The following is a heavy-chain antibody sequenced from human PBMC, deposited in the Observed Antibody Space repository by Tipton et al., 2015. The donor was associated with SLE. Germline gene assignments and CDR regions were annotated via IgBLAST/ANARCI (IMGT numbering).Heavy chain of an antibody. CDR3: AREAGLSSRSYYHGYMDV. D-gene: IGHD6-13*01. CDR2: IYTRGST. V-gene: IGHV4-61*02. Sequence: LRLSCTVSGGSVSSGSQYWSWIRQSAGQGLEWIGRIYTRGSTNYNPTLMSRFAISLDTSEDLFSLKLSSVTAADTAVDYCAREAGLSSRSYYHGYMDVWGKGTTVTISS. J-gene: IGHJ6*03. CDR1: GGSVSSGSQY.